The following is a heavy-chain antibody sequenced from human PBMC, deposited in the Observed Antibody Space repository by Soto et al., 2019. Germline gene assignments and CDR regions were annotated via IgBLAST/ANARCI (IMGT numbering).Heavy chain of an antibody. V-gene: IGHV3-30-3*01. J-gene: IGHJ4*02. D-gene: IGHD3-22*01. Sequence: QVQLVESGGGVVQPGRSLRLFCAASGFTFSSYAMHWVRQAPGKGLEWVAVISYDGSNKYYADSVKGRFTISRDNSKNTLYLQMNSLRAEDTAVYYCARLIWFGELSYYYDSSGYPNFDYWGQGTLVTVSS. CDR2: ISYDGSNK. CDR3: ARLIWFGELSYYYDSSGYPNFDY. CDR1: GFTFSSYA.